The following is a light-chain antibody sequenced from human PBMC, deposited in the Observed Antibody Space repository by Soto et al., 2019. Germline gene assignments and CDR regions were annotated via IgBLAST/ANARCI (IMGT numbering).Light chain of an antibody. CDR1: QSVSSN. V-gene: IGKV3-15*01. CDR3: QQYNNWPLYT. Sequence: EIVMTQSPATLSVSPGERATLSCRASQSVSSNLAWYQQKPGQAPRLLIYAASTRAAGIPARFSGSGSGTEFTLTISSLQSEDFEVYYCQQYNNWPLYTFGQGTKLEIK. J-gene: IGKJ2*01. CDR2: AAS.